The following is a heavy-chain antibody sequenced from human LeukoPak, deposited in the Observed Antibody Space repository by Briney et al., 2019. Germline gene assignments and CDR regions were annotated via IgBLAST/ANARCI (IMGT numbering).Heavy chain of an antibody. CDR2: IFHSGGA. D-gene: IGHD5-18*01. CDR3: ARQMDTAMVTGHYYYYMDV. V-gene: IGHV4-38-2*01. Sequence: SETLSLTCAVSGYSISSAYYWGWIRQPPGKGLEWIGIIFHSGGAFYNPSLKSRVTISLDTSKNEFSLKVSSVTAADTAVYYCARQMDTAMVTGHYYYYMDVWGKGTTVTVSS. CDR1: GYSISSAYY. J-gene: IGHJ6*03.